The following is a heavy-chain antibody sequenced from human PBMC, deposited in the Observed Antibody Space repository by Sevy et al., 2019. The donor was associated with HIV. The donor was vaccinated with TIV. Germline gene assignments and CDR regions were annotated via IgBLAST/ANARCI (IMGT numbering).Heavy chain of an antibody. Sequence: SETLSLTCTVSGGSITSLYWNWIRQPPGKGLEWIANIYYNGHINYNPSLKSRVTLSLDTSYNQFSLRLSSVTAADTAMYYCAGENAWGRGYSWGQGTLVTVSS. J-gene: IGHJ4*02. V-gene: IGHV4-59*08. D-gene: IGHD1-26*01. CDR3: AGENAWGRGYS. CDR1: GGSITSLY. CDR2: IYYNGHI.